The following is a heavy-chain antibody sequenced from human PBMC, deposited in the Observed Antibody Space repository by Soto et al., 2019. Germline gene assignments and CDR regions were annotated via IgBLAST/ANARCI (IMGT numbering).Heavy chain of an antibody. V-gene: IGHV5-10-1*01. D-gene: IGHD2-15*01. CDR3: ARHSGGNNNWFDP. Sequence: GESLKISCKGSGYSFTSYWISWVRQMPGKGLEWMGRIDPSDSYTNYSPSFQGHVTISADKSISTAYLQWSSLKASDTAIYYCARHSGGNNNWFDPWGQGTLVTVSS. J-gene: IGHJ5*02. CDR1: GYSFTSYW. CDR2: IDPSDSYT.